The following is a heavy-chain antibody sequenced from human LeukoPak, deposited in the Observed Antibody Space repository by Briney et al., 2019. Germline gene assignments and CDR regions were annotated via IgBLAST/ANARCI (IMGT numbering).Heavy chain of an antibody. CDR2: INPSGGST. D-gene: IGHD3-10*01. V-gene: IGHV1-46*01. CDR1: GYTFTSYY. J-gene: IGHJ5*02. Sequence: ASVKVSCKASGYTFTSYYMHWVRQAPGQGLEWMGIINPSGGSTSYAQKFQGRVTMTRDTSMSTVYMELSSLRSEDTAVYYCAREGSSGNWFDPWGQGTLVTVSS. CDR3: AREGSSGNWFDP.